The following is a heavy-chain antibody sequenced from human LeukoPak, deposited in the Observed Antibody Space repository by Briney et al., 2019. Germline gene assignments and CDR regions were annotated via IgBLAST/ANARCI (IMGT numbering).Heavy chain of an antibody. CDR1: GGSTSSYY. V-gene: IGHV4-59*01. Sequence: SETLSLTCTVSGGSTSSYYWSWIRQPPGKGLEWIGYIYYSGSTNYNPSLKSRVTISVDTSKNQFSLKLSSVTAADTAVYYCARSWFGGFDPWGQGTLVTVSS. CDR3: ARSWFGGFDP. J-gene: IGHJ5*02. D-gene: IGHD3-10*01. CDR2: IYYSGST.